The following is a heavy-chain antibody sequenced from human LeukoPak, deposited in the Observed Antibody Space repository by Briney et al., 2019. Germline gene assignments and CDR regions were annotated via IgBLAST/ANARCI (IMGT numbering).Heavy chain of an antibody. Sequence: ASVKVSCKASGGTFSSYAISWVRQAPGQGLEWMGWMNPNSGNTGYAQKFQGRVTMTRNTSIRTAYMELSSLRSEDTAVYYCARDYYGMDVWGQGTTVTVSS. J-gene: IGHJ6*02. CDR2: MNPNSGNT. V-gene: IGHV1-8*02. CDR1: GGTFSSYA. CDR3: ARDYYGMDV.